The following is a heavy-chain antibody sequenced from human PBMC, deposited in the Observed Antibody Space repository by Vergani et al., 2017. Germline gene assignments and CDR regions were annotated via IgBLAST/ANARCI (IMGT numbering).Heavy chain of an antibody. CDR1: GGTFSSYA. CDR2: IIPIFGTA. D-gene: IGHD2-15*01. J-gene: IGHJ6*02. Sequence: QVQLVQSGAEVKKPGSSVKVSCKASGGTFSSYAISWVRQAPGQGLEWMGRIIPIFGTANYAQKFQGRVTITADESTSTAYMELSSLRSEDTAVYYCARDRGPCSGGSCYPHYYYYYGMDVWGQGTTVTVSS. V-gene: IGHV1-69*13. CDR3: ARDRGPCSGGSCYPHYYYYYGMDV.